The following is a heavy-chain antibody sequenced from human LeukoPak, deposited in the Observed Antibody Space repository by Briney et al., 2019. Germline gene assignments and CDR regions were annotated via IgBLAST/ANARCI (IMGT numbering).Heavy chain of an antibody. CDR2: ISVSGAGT. D-gene: IGHD2-15*01. V-gene: IGHV3-23*01. Sequence: SGVSLRLSCAASGITFSSYVMSWVRQGPGKGLEWVSGISVSGAGTYYADSVKGRFTISRDNSKNTLYLQMNSLRAEDTAVYYCAKGELLLSASDFWGQGTLVTVSS. CDR3: AKGELLLSASDF. J-gene: IGHJ4*02. CDR1: GITFSSYV.